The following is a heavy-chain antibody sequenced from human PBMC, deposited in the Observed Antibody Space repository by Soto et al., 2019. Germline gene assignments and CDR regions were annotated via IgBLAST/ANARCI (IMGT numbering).Heavy chain of an antibody. Sequence: EVQLVESGGGLVQPGGSLRLSCAASGFTFSSYSMNWVRQAPGKGLEWVSYISSSSSTIYYADSVKGRFTISSDNAKNSLYLQMNSLRDEDTAVYYCARDRLVTPYYYYGMDVWGQGTTVTVSS. J-gene: IGHJ6*02. V-gene: IGHV3-48*02. D-gene: IGHD4-4*01. CDR2: ISSSSSTI. CDR1: GFTFSSYS. CDR3: ARDRLVTPYYYYGMDV.